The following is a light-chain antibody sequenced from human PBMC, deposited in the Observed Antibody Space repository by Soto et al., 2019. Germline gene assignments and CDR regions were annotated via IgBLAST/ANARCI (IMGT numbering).Light chain of an antibody. J-gene: IGLJ1*01. CDR1: VSDVCGYDS. CDR3: CSYTTSTTYV. CDR2: GVN. V-gene: IGLV2-14*03. Sequence: QSVLTQPASVSWSPGQSITISCTGTVSDVCGYDSVSWYQQHPGRAPKPIIYGVNNRPSGVSNRFSASKSADTASLTISGLQAEDEANYYCCSYTTSTTYVFGAGTKVTVL.